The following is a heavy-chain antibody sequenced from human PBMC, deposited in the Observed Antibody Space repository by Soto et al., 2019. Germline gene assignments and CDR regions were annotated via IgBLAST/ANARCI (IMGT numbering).Heavy chain of an antibody. CDR3: ARDYSSFVKPGAFDI. CDR2: INPNSGGT. V-gene: IGHV1-2*04. J-gene: IGHJ3*02. CDR1: GYTFTGYY. Sequence: ASVKVSCKASGYTFTGYYMHWVRQAPGQGLEWMGWINPNSGGTNYAQKFQGWVTMTRDTSISTAYMELSRLRSDDTAVYYCARDYSSFVKPGAFDIWGQGTMVTVSS. D-gene: IGHD6-6*01.